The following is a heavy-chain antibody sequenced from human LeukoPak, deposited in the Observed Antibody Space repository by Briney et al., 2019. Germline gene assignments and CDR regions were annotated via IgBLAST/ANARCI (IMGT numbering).Heavy chain of an antibody. CDR3: AAEWELIGALDY. CDR2: IYSGGST. CDR1: GFTVSSDY. Sequence: GGSLRLSCAASGFTVSSDYMSWVRQAPGKGLEWVSVIYSGGSTYYADSVKGRFTISRDNSKNTLYLQMNSLRAEDTAVYYCAAEWELIGALDYWGQGTLVTVSS. V-gene: IGHV3-53*01. J-gene: IGHJ4*02. D-gene: IGHD1-26*01.